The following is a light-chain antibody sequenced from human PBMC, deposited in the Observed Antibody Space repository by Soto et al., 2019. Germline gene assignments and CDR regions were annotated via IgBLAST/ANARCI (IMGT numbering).Light chain of an antibody. CDR3: GTWDNSLSAVV. Sequence: QSVLTQPPSVSAAPGQKVTISCSGSSSNIGNNYVSWYQQLPGTAPKLLIYDNNQRPSEIPDRFSGSKSGTSATLDIIGLQTGDEAFYYCGTWDNSLSAVVFGGGTQLTVL. CDR1: SSNIGNNY. CDR2: DNN. J-gene: IGLJ2*01. V-gene: IGLV1-51*01.